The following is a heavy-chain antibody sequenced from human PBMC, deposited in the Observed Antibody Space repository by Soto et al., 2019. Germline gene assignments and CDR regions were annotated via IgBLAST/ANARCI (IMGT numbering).Heavy chain of an antibody. Sequence: PSETLSLTCTVSGGSISSGDYYWSWIRQPPGKGLEWIGYIYYSGSTYYNPSLKSRVTISVDTSKNQFSLKLSSVTAADTAVYYCARDRMASPGKYSGSYYWLDYWGQGTLVTVSS. CDR1: GGSISSGDYY. CDR3: ARDRMASPGKYSGSYYWLDY. CDR2: IYYSGST. D-gene: IGHD1-26*01. V-gene: IGHV4-30-4*01. J-gene: IGHJ4*02.